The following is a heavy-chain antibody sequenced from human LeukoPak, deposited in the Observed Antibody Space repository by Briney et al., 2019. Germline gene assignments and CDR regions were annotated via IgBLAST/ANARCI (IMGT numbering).Heavy chain of an antibody. CDR3: ARILSGYLSWGEIDY. CDR1: GYTFTSYC. J-gene: IGHJ4*02. Sequence: ASVKVSCKASGYTFTSYCIIWVRQPPGQGLEWMGWISAYNGNTNYAQKLQGRVTMTTDTSTNTAHMELRSLISDHTPVYYCARILSGYLSWGEIDYWGQGTLVTVYS. V-gene: IGHV1-18*01. D-gene: IGHD3-9*01. CDR2: ISAYNGNT.